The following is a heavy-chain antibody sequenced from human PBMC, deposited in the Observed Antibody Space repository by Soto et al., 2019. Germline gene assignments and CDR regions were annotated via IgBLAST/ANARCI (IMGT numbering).Heavy chain of an antibody. CDR3: ATLTYTSGLDY. CDR1: GYTFTSSG. CDR2: ISPYNGNT. J-gene: IGHJ4*02. V-gene: IGHV1-18*01. D-gene: IGHD6-19*01. Sequence: GASVKSCKASGYTFTSSGIGWVRQAPGQGLEWMGWISPYNGNTNYAQKLQGRVTMTTDTSTSTAYMEVRSLRSDDTAVYYCATLTYTSGLDYWGQGTLVTVSS.